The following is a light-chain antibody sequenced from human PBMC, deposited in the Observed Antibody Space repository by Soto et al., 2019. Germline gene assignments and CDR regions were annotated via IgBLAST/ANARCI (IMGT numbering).Light chain of an antibody. V-gene: IGKV3-20*01. CDR2: GAS. CDR1: QSVSSSY. Sequence: EIVLTQSPGTLSLSPGKRATLSCRASQSVSSSYLAWYQQNPGQAPRLLIYGASSRATGIPDRFSGSGSGTDFTLTISRLEPEDFAVYYCQQYGSSPQTFGQGTKVDI. J-gene: IGKJ1*01. CDR3: QQYGSSPQT.